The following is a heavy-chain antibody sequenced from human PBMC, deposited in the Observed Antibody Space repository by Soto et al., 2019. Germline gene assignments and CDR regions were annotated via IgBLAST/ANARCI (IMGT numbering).Heavy chain of an antibody. D-gene: IGHD4-4*01. J-gene: IGHJ6*02. CDR3: ARVVMTTVPASFYYGLDV. V-gene: IGHV1-69*18. Sequence: QVQLVQSGAEVRKPGSSVTVSCKASGGTFSTYGITWVRQAPGQGLEWMGNIIPLIGTANYAQRFRGRVTITADESTTTAYMELTSLRSADTAVYYCARVVMTTVPASFYYGLDVWGQGTTGTVSS. CDR2: IIPLIGTA. CDR1: GGTFSTYG.